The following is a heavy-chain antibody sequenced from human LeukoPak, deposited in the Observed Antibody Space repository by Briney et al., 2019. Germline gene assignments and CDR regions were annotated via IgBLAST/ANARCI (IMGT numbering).Heavy chain of an antibody. V-gene: IGHV4-34*01. CDR1: GGSFSGYY. CDR2: INHSGAT. Sequence: SETLSLTCAVYGGSFSGYYWSWIRQPPGKGLEWIAEINHSGATNYNPSLKSRVTISIDTSKNQFSLTLSSVTAADTAVYYCARLSERPSPLWGQGTLVTVSS. J-gene: IGHJ4*02. CDR3: ARLSERPSPL. D-gene: IGHD5-24*01.